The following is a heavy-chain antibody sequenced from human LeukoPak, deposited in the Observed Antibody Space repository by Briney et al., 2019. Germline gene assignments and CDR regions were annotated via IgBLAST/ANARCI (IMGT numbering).Heavy chain of an antibody. D-gene: IGHD3-3*01. V-gene: IGHV4-34*12. J-gene: IGHJ5*02. CDR3: ARRSFPYYDFWSGWYNWFDP. CDR2: IIHSGST. CDR1: GGSFSGYY. Sequence: KPSETLSLTCAVYGGSFSGYYWSWIRQPPGKGLEWIGEIIHSGSTNYNPSLKSRVTISVDTSKNQFSLKLSSVTAADTAVYYCARRSFPYYDFWSGWYNWFDPWGQGTLVTVSS.